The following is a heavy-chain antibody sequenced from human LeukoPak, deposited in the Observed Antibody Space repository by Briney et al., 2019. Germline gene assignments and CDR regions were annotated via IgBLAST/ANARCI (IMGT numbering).Heavy chain of an antibody. CDR2: VSDTGST. CDR1: GGSINSYY. Sequence: PSETLSLTCTVSGGSINSYYWSWLRQPPGKGLEWIGYVSDTGSTNYNPSLKSRVTIPVDTSKNQFYLKLTSVTAADTAVYYCARTTTTFDDWGHGTLVTVSS. V-gene: IGHV4-59*01. CDR3: ARTTTTFDD. D-gene: IGHD4-11*01. J-gene: IGHJ4*01.